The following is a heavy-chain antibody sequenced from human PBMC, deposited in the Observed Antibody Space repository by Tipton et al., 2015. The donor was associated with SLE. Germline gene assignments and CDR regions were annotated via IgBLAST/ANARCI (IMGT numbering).Heavy chain of an antibody. Sequence: TLSLTCAVYGGSFSGYYWSWIRQPPGKGLEWIGEINHRESTNYNPSLKSRVTISVDRSKKQFSLKLRSVTAADTAVYYCAGCGGGSCYAYWGRGPPVTVSS. CDR3: AGCGGGSCYAY. CDR2: INHREST. CDR1: GGSFSGYY. D-gene: IGHD2-15*01. V-gene: IGHV4-34*01. J-gene: IGHJ4*02.